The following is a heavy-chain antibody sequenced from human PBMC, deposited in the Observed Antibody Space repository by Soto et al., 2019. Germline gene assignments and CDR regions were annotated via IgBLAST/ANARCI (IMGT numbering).Heavy chain of an antibody. D-gene: IGHD6-19*01. V-gene: IGHV3-30-3*01. J-gene: IGHJ6*02. CDR1: GFTFSSYA. CDR3: ARGGSGWYKDGMDV. Sequence: ESGGGVVQPGRSLRLSCAASGFTFSSYAMHWVRQAPGKGLEWVAVISYDGSNKYHADSVKGRFTISRDNSKNTLYLQMNSLRAEDTAVYYCARGGSGWYKDGMDVWGQGTTVTVSS. CDR2: ISYDGSNK.